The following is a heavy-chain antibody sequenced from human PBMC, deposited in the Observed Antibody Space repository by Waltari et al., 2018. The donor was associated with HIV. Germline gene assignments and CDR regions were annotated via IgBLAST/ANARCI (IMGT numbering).Heavy chain of an antibody. V-gene: IGHV3-30*01. CDR3: ARATTVVTRFDI. CDR1: GFTFSSYA. CDR2: ISYDGSNK. D-gene: IGHD4-17*01. Sequence: QVQLVESGGGVVQPGRSLRLSCAASGFTFSSYAMHWVRQAPGKGLAWVAVISYDGSNKYYADSVKGRFTISRDNSKNTLYLQMNSLRAEDTAVYYCARATTVVTRFDIWGQGTMVTVSS. J-gene: IGHJ3*02.